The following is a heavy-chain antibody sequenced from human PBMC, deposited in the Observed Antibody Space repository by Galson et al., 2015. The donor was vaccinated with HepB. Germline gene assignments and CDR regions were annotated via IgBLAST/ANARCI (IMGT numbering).Heavy chain of an antibody. CDR2: INPSGGST. CDR3: ARGALIAAADISGFDI. V-gene: IGHV1-46*04. J-gene: IGHJ3*02. CDR1: GYTFTSYY. D-gene: IGHD6-13*01. Sequence: SVKVSCKASGYTFTSYYMHWVRQAPGQGLKWMGIINPSGGSTSYAQKLQGRVTMTRDTSTSTVYMELSSLRSEDTAVYYCARGALIAAADISGFDIWGQGTMVTVSS.